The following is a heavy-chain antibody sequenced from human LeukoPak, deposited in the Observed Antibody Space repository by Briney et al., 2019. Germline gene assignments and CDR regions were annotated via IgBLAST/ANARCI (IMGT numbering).Heavy chain of an antibody. V-gene: IGHV3-15*01. J-gene: IGHJ1*01. CDR2: FKSKTDGGTT. Sequence: PGGSLRLSCVASGFTFSNACMSWVRQAPGKGLEWVGRFKSKTDGGTTDYAAPLKGRFTISGDDSKNTLYLQMNSLKTEDTAVYYCIMTYHWGQGTLVTVSS. CDR3: IMTYH. CDR1: GFTFSNAC.